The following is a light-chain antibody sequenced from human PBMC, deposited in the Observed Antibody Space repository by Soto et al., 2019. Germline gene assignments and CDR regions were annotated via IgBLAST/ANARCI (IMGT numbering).Light chain of an antibody. V-gene: IGKV3-20*01. CDR2: DAS. J-gene: IGKJ5*01. CDR3: QQHGGSPIT. CDR1: QSISRS. Sequence: EIVLKHSPAILAVSPGERATLSCRASQSISRSLAWYQQKPGQAPRLLISDASSRATGIPDRFSGSGSGTDFTLTISRLEPEDFAVYYCQQHGGSPITFGQGTRLEIK.